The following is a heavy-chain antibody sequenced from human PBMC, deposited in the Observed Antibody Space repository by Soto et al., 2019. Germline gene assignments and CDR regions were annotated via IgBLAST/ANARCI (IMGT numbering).Heavy chain of an antibody. Sequence: ASVKVSCKASGYTFTSYDINWVRQATGQGLEWMGWMNPNSGNTGYAQKFQGRVTMTRNTSISTAYMELSSLRSEDTAVYYCARGRSGDYLNFCYYYYMDVWGKGTTVTVSS. V-gene: IGHV1-8*01. CDR3: ARGRSGDYLNFCYYYYMDV. D-gene: IGHD4-17*01. CDR2: MNPNSGNT. J-gene: IGHJ6*03. CDR1: GYTFTSYD.